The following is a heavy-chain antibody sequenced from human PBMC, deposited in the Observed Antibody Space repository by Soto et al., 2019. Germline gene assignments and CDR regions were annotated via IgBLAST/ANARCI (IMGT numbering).Heavy chain of an antibody. CDR3: ARFYYDSSGYLPSPYYYSYGMDV. Sequence: GGSLRRSCAASGFTFSSYWMSWVRQAPGKGLEWVANIKQDGSEKYYVDSVKGRFTISRDNAKNSLYLQMNSLRAEDTAVYYCARFYYDSSGYLPSPYYYSYGMDVWGQGTTVTVS. CDR1: GFTFSSYW. V-gene: IGHV3-7*04. CDR2: IKQDGSEK. D-gene: IGHD3-22*01. J-gene: IGHJ6*02.